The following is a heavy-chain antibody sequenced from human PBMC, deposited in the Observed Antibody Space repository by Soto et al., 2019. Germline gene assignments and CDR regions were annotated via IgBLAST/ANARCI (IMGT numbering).Heavy chain of an antibody. CDR1: VYTFTRYA. J-gene: IGHJ4*02. CDR3: ARAVHVGEDVFEY. V-gene: IGHV1-3*01. D-gene: IGHD3-10*01. Sequence: QVQLVQSGAEAKKPGASVQVSCKASVYTFTRYAMHWVRQAPGQRLEWMGWINAGNGNTKYSQKFQGRVTSTRDTSVRTAYMELNSLRSADTAVYYCARAVHVGEDVFEYWGQGTLVAVGS. CDR2: INAGNGNT.